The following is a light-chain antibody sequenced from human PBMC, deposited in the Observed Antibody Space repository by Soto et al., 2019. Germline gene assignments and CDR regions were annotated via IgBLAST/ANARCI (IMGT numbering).Light chain of an antibody. J-gene: IGKJ1*01. CDR2: DAS. Sequence: IVITQYPATLSVSPGERATLSRRASESVTSNLAWYQQKPGQAPRLLIYDASTRATGIPARFSGSGSGTEFTLTISSLQSEDFAVYYCHQRQSWPRTFGQGTKVDI. CDR1: ESVTSN. V-gene: IGKV3-15*01. CDR3: HQRQSWPRT.